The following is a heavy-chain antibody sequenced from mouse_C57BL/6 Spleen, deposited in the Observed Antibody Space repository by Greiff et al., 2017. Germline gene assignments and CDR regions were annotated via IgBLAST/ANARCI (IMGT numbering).Heavy chain of an antibody. J-gene: IGHJ3*01. V-gene: IGHV14-1*01. Sequence: VQLQQSGAELVRPGASVKLSCTASGFNIKDYYMHWVKQRPEQGLEWIGRIDPEDGDTEYAPKFQGKATMTADTSSNTAYLQLSSLTSEDTAVCYCIDYYGSSYGFAYWGQGTLVTVSA. CDR3: IDYYGSSYGFAY. D-gene: IGHD1-1*01. CDR1: GFNIKDYY. CDR2: IDPEDGDT.